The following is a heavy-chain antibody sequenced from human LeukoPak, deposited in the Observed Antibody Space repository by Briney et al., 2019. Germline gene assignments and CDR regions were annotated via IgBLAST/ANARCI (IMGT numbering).Heavy chain of an antibody. CDR1: GYTFTSYY. CDR2: INPSGGST. CDR3: ARGPWAVAQAFDI. Sequence: ASVKVSCKASGYTFTSYYMHWVRQAPGQGLEWMGIINPSGGSTSYAQKFQGRVTMTRDTSTSTVYMELRSLRSDDTAVYYCARGPWAVAQAFDIWGQGTMVTVSS. J-gene: IGHJ3*02. D-gene: IGHD6-19*01. V-gene: IGHV1-46*01.